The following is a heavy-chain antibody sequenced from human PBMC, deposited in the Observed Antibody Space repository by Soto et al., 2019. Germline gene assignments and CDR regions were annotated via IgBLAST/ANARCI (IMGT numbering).Heavy chain of an antibody. D-gene: IGHD4-17*01. Sequence: PSETLSLTCTVSGGSIISYYCSWIRQPPGKGLEWIGYIYYSGSTNYNPSLKSRVTISVDTSKNQFSLKLSSVTAADTAVYYCARDLRLDYWGQGTLVTVSS. V-gene: IGHV4-59*01. CDR1: GGSIISYY. J-gene: IGHJ4*02. CDR3: ARDLRLDY. CDR2: IYYSGST.